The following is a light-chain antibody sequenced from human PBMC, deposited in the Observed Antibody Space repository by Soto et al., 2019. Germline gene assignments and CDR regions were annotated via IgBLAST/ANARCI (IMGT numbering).Light chain of an antibody. CDR1: QNIYSN. V-gene: IGKV3-11*01. J-gene: IGKJ5*01. CDR2: DTS. CDR3: QHRYNWLIA. Sequence: IVLTQSPDTLSVSPGERATLSCRASQNIYSNIAWYQQRPGQAPRLLIYDTSTRATGVPARFSGSRSGTEFTLTISSLEPEDFAVYYCQHRYNWLIAFGQGTRLEIK.